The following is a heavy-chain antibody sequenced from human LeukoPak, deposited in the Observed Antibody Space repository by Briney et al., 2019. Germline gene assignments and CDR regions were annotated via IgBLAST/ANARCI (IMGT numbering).Heavy chain of an antibody. CDR3: ARGPNNWNYVACDY. Sequence: SETLSLTCAVYGGSFSGYYWSWIRQPPGKGLEWIGEINHSGSTNYNPSLKSRVTISVDTSKNQFSLKLSSVTAADTAVYYCARGPNNWNYVACDYWGQGTLVTVSS. CDR1: GGSFSGYY. V-gene: IGHV4-34*01. CDR2: INHSGST. D-gene: IGHD1-7*01. J-gene: IGHJ4*02.